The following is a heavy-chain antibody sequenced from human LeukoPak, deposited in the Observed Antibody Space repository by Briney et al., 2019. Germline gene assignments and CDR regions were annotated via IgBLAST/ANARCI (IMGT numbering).Heavy chain of an antibody. CDR2: ISGSGDNT. CDR3: AREHYYGSGSPEYFDY. D-gene: IGHD3-10*01. V-gene: IGHV3-23*01. J-gene: IGHJ4*02. CDR1: GFTFSSYA. Sequence: GGSLRLSCAASGFTFSSYAMSWVRQAPGKGLEWVSGISGSGDNTYYADSVKGRFTISRDNSKNTLYLQMNSLRAEDTAVYYCAREHYYGSGSPEYFDYWGQGTLVTVSS.